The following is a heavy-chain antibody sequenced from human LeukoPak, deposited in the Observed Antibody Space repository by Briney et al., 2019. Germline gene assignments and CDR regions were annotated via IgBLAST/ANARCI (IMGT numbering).Heavy chain of an antibody. CDR2: ISYDGRNK. J-gene: IGHJ4*02. CDR3: AKEAGGGRSRWYMGYDY. Sequence: GGSLRLSCAASGFTFSGYGMHWVRQAPGKGLEWVAVISYDGRNKYFAESVQGRFTISRDNSKNTVYLQMNSLRVEDTAVYYCAKEAGGGRSRWYMGYDYWGQGTLVTVSS. D-gene: IGHD6-13*01. CDR1: GFTFSGYG. V-gene: IGHV3-30*18.